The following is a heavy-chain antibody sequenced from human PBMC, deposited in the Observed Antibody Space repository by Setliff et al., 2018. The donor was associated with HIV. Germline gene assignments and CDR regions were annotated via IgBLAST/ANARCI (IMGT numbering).Heavy chain of an antibody. Sequence: PSETLSLTCSVSGVSISGPIGITYYWDWLRQPPGKGLEWIGNIHYSRGNSYTASLKSPVTISLDTSKNHFSLKLSSVAAADTAVYYCARRYHDASGFYNSWGQGVLVTVSS. CDR3: ARRYHDASGFYNS. J-gene: IGHJ4*02. CDR1: GVSISGPIGITYY. D-gene: IGHD1-1*01. CDR2: IHYSRGN. V-gene: IGHV4-39*02.